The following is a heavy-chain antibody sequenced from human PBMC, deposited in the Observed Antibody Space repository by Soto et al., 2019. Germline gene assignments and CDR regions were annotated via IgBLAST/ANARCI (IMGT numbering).Heavy chain of an antibody. Sequence: GGSLRLSCAASGFTFTDYYMSWIRQAPGKGLEWVSYISSSGSYTNHADSVKGRFTISRDNAKNSLYLQMNSLRAEDTAVYYCARVGGLTQNVDNRFDPWGQGTLVT. CDR2: ISSSGSYT. CDR1: GFTFTDYY. CDR3: ARVGGLTQNVDNRFDP. D-gene: IGHD2-15*01. J-gene: IGHJ5*02. V-gene: IGHV3-11*06.